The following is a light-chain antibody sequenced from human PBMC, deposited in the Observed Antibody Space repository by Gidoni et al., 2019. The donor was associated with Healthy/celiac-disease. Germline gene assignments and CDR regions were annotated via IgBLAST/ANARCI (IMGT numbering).Light chain of an antibody. Sequence: EIVMTHSPATLSVSPGERATPSCRASQSVSSNLAWYQQKPGQAPRLLIYGASTRATGIPARFSGSGSGTEFTLTISSLQSEDFAVYYCQQYNNWPWTFGQGTKVEIK. J-gene: IGKJ1*01. V-gene: IGKV3-15*01. CDR3: QQYNNWPWT. CDR1: QSVSSN. CDR2: GAS.